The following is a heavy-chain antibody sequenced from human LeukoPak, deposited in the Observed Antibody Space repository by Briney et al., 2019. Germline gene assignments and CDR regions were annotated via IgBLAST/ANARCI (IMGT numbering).Heavy chain of an antibody. J-gene: IGHJ4*02. D-gene: IGHD4-17*01. CDR3: ARLRTTVTGSVDS. Sequence: SETLSLTCTVSGFSISSSNYYWGWIRQPPGKGLEWIGNIYYSGSTYYNPSLKSRATISVDTSKNQFSLKLSSVTATDTAVYYCARLRTTVTGSVDSWGQGTLVTVSS. CDR1: GFSISSSNYY. V-gene: IGHV4-39*01. CDR2: IYYSGST.